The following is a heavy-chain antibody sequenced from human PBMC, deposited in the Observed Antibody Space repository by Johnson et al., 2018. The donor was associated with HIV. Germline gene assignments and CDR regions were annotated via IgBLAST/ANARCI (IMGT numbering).Heavy chain of an antibody. CDR2: IWYDGSNK. D-gene: IGHD2-2*01. CDR1: GFTFSSYG. V-gene: IGHV3-33*01. J-gene: IGHJ3*02. Sequence: QVKLVESGGGVVQPGRSLRLSCAASGFTFSSYGMHWVRQAPGKGLEWVAVIWYDGSNKYYADSVKGRFTVSRDNFNNALYLQMNTLIAEDTAVYYCARSNQPGDAFDIWGQGTMVTVSS. CDR3: ARSNQPGDAFDI.